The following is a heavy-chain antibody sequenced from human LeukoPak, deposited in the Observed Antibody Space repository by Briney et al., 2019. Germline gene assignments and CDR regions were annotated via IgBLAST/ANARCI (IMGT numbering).Heavy chain of an antibody. CDR1: GFTFSTYT. CDR2: ISSSSSYI. D-gene: IGHD5-18*01. CDR3: ARGMGTAMVTPDY. Sequence: GGSLRLSCAASGFTFSTYTMNWVRQAPGKGLEWVSSISSSSSYIYYADSVKGRFTISRDNAKNSLYLQVNSLRAEDTAVYYCARGMGTAMVTPDYWGQGTLVTVSS. V-gene: IGHV3-21*01. J-gene: IGHJ4*02.